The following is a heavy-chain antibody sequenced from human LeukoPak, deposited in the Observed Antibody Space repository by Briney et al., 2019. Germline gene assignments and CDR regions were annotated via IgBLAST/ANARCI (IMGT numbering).Heavy chain of an antibody. D-gene: IGHD5-12*01. CDR1: GYTFTDYY. CDR3: ASTRPSGYEYFDY. J-gene: IGHJ4*02. V-gene: IGHV1-2*02. CDR2: INPNSGGT. Sequence: ASVKVSCKASGYTFTDYYTHWVRQAPGQGLEWMGWINPNSGGTNYAQKFQGRVTMTRDTSISTAYMELSRLRSDDTAVYYCASTRPSGYEYFDYWGQGTLVTVSS.